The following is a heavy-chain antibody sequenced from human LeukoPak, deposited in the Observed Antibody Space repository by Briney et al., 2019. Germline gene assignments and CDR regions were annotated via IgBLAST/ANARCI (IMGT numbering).Heavy chain of an antibody. Sequence: ASVKVSCKASGYTFTSYDINWVRRATGQGLEWMGWMNPNSGNTGYAQKFQGRVTMTRNTSISTACMELSSLRSEDTAVYYCARYYYGSGSYYTDYYYYMDVWGKGTTVTVSS. CDR2: MNPNSGNT. D-gene: IGHD3-10*01. CDR3: ARYYYGSGSYYTDYYYYMDV. J-gene: IGHJ6*03. V-gene: IGHV1-8*01. CDR1: GYTFTSYD.